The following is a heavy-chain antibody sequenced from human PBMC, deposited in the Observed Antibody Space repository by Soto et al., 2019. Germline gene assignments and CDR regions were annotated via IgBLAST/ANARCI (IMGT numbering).Heavy chain of an antibody. CDR1: GYSFTSYW. CDR3: AKSYYDSSVLYGYYYYYGMDV. Sequence: PGESLKISCKGSGYSFTSYWIGWARQMPGKGLEWMGIIYPGDSDTRYSPSFQGQVTISADKSISTAYLQWSSLKASDTAMYYCAKSYYDSSVLYGYYYYYGMDVWGQGTTVTVSS. J-gene: IGHJ6*02. V-gene: IGHV5-51*01. CDR2: IYPGDSDT. D-gene: IGHD3-22*01.